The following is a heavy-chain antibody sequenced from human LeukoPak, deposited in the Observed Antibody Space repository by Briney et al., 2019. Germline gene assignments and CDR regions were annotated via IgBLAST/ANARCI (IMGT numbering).Heavy chain of an antibody. CDR2: INYSGST. Sequence: PLETLSLTCRVYGGSFSGYFWIWFRQPPGKGLEWIGEINYSGSTNYNSSLKRRAIISVDTSKNQFSLKLTSVTAADTAVYFCAKYRYGYRGMDSWGQGTQVTVSS. D-gene: IGHD5-18*01. CDR3: AKYRYGYRGMDS. CDR1: GGSFSGYF. J-gene: IGHJ4*02. V-gene: IGHV4-34*01.